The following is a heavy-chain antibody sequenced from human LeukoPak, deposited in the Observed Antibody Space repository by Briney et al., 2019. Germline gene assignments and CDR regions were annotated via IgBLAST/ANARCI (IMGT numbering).Heavy chain of an antibody. CDR3: ARLKGDYLILDY. D-gene: IGHD2/OR15-2a*01. Sequence: SETLSLTCTVSGGSISSSSYYWGWIRQPPGKGLEWIGSIYYSGSTYYNPSLKGRVTISVDTSKNQFSLKLSSVTAADTAVYYCARLKGDYLILDYWGQGTLVTVSS. J-gene: IGHJ4*02. V-gene: IGHV4-39*01. CDR2: IYYSGST. CDR1: GGSISSSSYY.